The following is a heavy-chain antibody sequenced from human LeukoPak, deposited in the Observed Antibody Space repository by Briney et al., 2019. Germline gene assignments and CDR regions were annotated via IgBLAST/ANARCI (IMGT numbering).Heavy chain of an antibody. J-gene: IGHJ4*02. Sequence: SETLSLTCTVSGYSISSGYYWGWIRQPPGKGLEWIGSIYYSGSTYYNPSLKSRVTISVDTSKNQFSLKLSSVTAADTAVYYCARSADHAWLFDYWGQGTLVTVSS. V-gene: IGHV4-38-2*02. CDR3: ARSADHAWLFDY. D-gene: IGHD3-9*01. CDR2: IYYSGST. CDR1: GYSISSGYY.